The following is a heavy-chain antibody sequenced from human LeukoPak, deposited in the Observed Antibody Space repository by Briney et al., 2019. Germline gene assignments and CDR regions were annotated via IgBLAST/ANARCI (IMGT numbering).Heavy chain of an antibody. CDR3: VRGGGY. CDR1: GFTFSSHW. CDR2: IKEDGSEK. D-gene: IGHD3-16*01. J-gene: IGHJ4*02. V-gene: IGHV3-7*05. Sequence: GGSLRLSCAASGFTFSSHWMNWVRQAPGKGLEWVANIKEDGSEKYYVDSVKGRFTISRDNAKNPLCLQMNSLRAEDTAIYYCVRGGGYWGQGTLVTVSS.